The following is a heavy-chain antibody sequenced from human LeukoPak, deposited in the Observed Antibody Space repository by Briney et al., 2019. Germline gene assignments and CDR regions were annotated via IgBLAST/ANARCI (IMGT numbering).Heavy chain of an antibody. CDR2: ISAYNGNT. Sequence: ASVKVSCKASGYTFTSYGISWVRQAPGQGLEWMGWISAYNGNTNYAQKLQGRVTMTTDTSTSTAYMELRSLRSDDTAVYYCARGGYYGSGSYLIPFDYWGQGALVTVSS. V-gene: IGHV1-18*01. D-gene: IGHD3-10*01. CDR3: ARGGYYGSGSYLIPFDY. CDR1: GYTFTSYG. J-gene: IGHJ4*02.